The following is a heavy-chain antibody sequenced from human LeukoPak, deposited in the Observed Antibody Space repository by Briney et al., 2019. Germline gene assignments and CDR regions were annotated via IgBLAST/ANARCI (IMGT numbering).Heavy chain of an antibody. CDR2: IYYSGST. CDR3: ARDRNWDYFDY. D-gene: IGHD7-27*01. J-gene: IGHJ4*02. V-gene: IGHV4-59*01. Sequence: SETLSLTCTVSGGSISSYYWSWIRQPPGKGLEWIGYIYYSGSTNYNPSLKSRVTISVDTSKNQFSLKLSSVTAADTAVYYCARDRNWDYFDYWGQGTLVTVSS. CDR1: GGSISSYY.